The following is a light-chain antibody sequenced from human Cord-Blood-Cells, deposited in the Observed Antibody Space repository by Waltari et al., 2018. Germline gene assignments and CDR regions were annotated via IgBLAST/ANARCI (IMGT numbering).Light chain of an antibody. J-gene: IGKJ3*01. V-gene: IGKV3-11*01. CDR3: QQRSNWPPVT. CDR2: DAS. Sequence: EIVLTQSPATLSLSPGDRATLPCRASQSVSSYLAWYQQKPGQAPRLLIYDASNRATGIPARFSGSGSGTDFTLTISSLEPEDFAVYYCQQRSNWPPVTFGPGTKVDIK. CDR1: QSVSSY.